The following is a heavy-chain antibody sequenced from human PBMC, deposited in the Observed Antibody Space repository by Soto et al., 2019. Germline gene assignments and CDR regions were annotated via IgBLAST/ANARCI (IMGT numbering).Heavy chain of an antibody. CDR2: IIPIFGTA. J-gene: IGHJ6*02. CDR1: GGTFSSYA. CDR3: ARDMTTMMGGDYYYGMDV. Sequence: QVQLVQSGAEVKKPGSSVKVSCKASGGTFSSYAISWVRQAPGQGLEWMGGIIPIFGTANYAQKFQGRVTITADESTSTAYMELSSLRSEETAVYYCARDMTTMMGGDYYYGMDVWGQGTTVTVSS. V-gene: IGHV1-69*01. D-gene: IGHD4-17*01.